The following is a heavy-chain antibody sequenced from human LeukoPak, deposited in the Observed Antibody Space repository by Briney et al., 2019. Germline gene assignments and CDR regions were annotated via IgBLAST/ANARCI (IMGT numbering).Heavy chain of an antibody. CDR1: GYTFTTYG. D-gene: IGHD3-10*01. J-gene: IGHJ3*02. Sequence: GASVKVSCKAFGYTFTTYGVSWVRQAPGQGLEWMGWIDAYSGNTNYVQRFQGRVTMTTDPSTSTAYMELRSLRSDDTAVYYCARDRPGDEAFDIWGQGTTVTVSS. CDR2: IDAYSGNT. CDR3: ARDRPGDEAFDI. V-gene: IGHV1-18*01.